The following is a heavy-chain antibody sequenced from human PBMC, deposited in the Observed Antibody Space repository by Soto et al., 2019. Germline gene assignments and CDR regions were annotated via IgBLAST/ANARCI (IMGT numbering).Heavy chain of an antibody. CDR1: GYTFTSYG. J-gene: IGHJ5*02. D-gene: IGHD2-8*01. V-gene: IGHV1-18*01. Sequence: ASVKVSCKASGYTFTSYGISWVRQAPGQGLEWMGWISAYSGNTNYAQKLQGRVTMTTDTSTSTAYMELRSLRSDDTAVYYCARVAGYCTNGVCLNWFDPWGQGTLVTVSS. CDR3: ARVAGYCTNGVCLNWFDP. CDR2: ISAYSGNT.